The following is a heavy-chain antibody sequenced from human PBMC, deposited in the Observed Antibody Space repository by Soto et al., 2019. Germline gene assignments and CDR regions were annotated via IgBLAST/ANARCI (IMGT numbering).Heavy chain of an antibody. CDR2: IYDSGAA. Sequence: SETLSLTCTVSGGSVSTGSYYWSWIRQPPGKGLEWIGYIYDSGAATYNPSLKSRVTISVEKSTNQFSLKLSSVTAADTAIYYCARDDTSGSYYWFDPWGQGTLVTVSS. D-gene: IGHD3-22*01. CDR1: GGSVSTGSYY. J-gene: IGHJ5*02. V-gene: IGHV4-61*01. CDR3: ARDDTSGSYYWFDP.